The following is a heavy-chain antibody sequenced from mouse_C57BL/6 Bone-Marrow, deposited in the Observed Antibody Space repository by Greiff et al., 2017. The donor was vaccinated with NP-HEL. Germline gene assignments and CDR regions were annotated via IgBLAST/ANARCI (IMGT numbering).Heavy chain of an antibody. CDR2: IPPNSGST. J-gene: IGHJ4*01. Sequence: QVQLQQPGAGLVKPGASVKLSCKASGYTLTGYWMHWVKQRPGQGLEWIGMIPPNSGSTNYNEKFKSKATQTVDKSSSTAYMQLSSLTSEDSAVYYCARKGLAMDYWGQGTSVTVSS. CDR3: ARKGLAMDY. CDR1: GYTLTGYW. V-gene: IGHV1-64*01.